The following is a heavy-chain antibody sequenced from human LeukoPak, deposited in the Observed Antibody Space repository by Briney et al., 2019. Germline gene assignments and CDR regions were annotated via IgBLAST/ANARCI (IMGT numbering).Heavy chain of an antibody. CDR3: ARVGSQISYYFDY. CDR1: GGTFSSYA. J-gene: IGHJ4*02. V-gene: IGHV1-69*13. D-gene: IGHD6-13*01. Sequence: SVKVSCKASGGTFSSYAISWVRQAPGQGLEWMGGIIPIFGTANYAQKFQGRVTITADESTSTAYMELSSLRSEDTAVYYCARVGSQISYYFDYWGQGTLVTVSS. CDR2: IIPIFGTA.